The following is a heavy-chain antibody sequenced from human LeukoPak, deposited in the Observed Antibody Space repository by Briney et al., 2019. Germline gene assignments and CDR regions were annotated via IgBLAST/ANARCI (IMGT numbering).Heavy chain of an antibody. V-gene: IGHV1-58*01. CDR2: IVVGSGNT. Sequence: ASVKVSCKASGFTFTSSAVQWARQARGQRLEWIGWIVVGSGNTNYAQKFQERVTITRDMSTSTAYMELSSLRSEDTAVYYCAAGTSWIPYYYDSSGYYSDYWGREPWSPSPQ. D-gene: IGHD3-22*01. CDR3: AAGTSWIPYYYDSSGYYSDY. J-gene: IGHJ4*02. CDR1: GFTFTSSA.